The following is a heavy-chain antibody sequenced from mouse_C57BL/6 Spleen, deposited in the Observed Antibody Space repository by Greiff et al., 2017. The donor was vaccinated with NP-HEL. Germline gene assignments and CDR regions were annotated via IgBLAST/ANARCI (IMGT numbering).Heavy chain of an antibody. CDR3: ARGDTPHPFAY. Sequence: QVQLQQPGAELVMPGASVKLSCKASGYTFTSYWMHWVKQRPGQGLEWIGEIDPSDSYTNYNQKFKGKSTLTVDKSSSTAYMQLSSLTSEDSAVYYCARGDTPHPFAYWGQGTLVTVSA. V-gene: IGHV1-69*01. J-gene: IGHJ3*01. CDR2: IDPSDSYT. CDR1: GYTFTSYW.